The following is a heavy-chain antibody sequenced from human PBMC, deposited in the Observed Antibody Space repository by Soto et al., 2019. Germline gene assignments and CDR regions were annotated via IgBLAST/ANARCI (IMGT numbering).Heavy chain of an antibody. J-gene: IGHJ4*02. D-gene: IGHD3-22*01. CDR3: AKEAMIVVTMFDY. CDR2: ISGSGGST. Sequence: AGHAPGKGLEWVSAISGSGGSTYYADSVKGRFTISRDNSKNTLYLQMNSLRAEDTAVYYCAKEAMIVVTMFDYWGQGTLVTVSS. V-gene: IGHV3-23*01.